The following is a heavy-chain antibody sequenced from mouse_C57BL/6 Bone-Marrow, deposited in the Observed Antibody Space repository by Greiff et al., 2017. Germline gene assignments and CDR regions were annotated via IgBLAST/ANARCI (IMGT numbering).Heavy chain of an antibody. CDR1: GYAFSSYW. Sequence: QVQLQQSGAELVKPGASVKISCKASGYAFSSYWMNWVKQRPGKGLEWIGQIYPGDGDTNYNGKFKGKATLTADKSSSTAYMQLSSLTSEDSAVYFCAREFRHYYGSSPDYWGQGTTLTVSS. V-gene: IGHV1-80*01. D-gene: IGHD1-1*01. J-gene: IGHJ2*01. CDR2: IYPGDGDT. CDR3: AREFRHYYGSSPDY.